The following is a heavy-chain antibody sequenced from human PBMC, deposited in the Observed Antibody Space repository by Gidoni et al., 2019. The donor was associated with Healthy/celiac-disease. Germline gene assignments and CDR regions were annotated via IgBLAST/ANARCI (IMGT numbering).Heavy chain of an antibody. Sequence: EVQLVESGGGLVQPGGSLSLSWAASGCPFGSYWMSWVRQAPGKGLEWVANIKQDGSEKYYVDSVKGRFTISRDNAKNSLYLQMNSLRAEDTAVYYCARDIRVVPAAISWFDPWGQGTLVTVSS. CDR1: GCPFGSYW. J-gene: IGHJ5*02. CDR3: ARDIRVVPAAISWFDP. V-gene: IGHV3-7*01. CDR2: IKQDGSEK. D-gene: IGHD2-2*01.